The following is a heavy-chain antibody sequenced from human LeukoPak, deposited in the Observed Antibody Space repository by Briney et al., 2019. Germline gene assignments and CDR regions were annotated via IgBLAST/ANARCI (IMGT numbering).Heavy chain of an antibody. CDR2: INWNGGST. CDR3: ARGIRITMIVVVDYFDY. V-gene: IGHV3-20*04. J-gene: IGHJ4*02. CDR1: GFTFDDYG. Sequence: PGGSLRLSCAASGFTFDDYGMSWVRQAPGKGLEWVSGINWNGGSTGYADSVKGRFTISRDNAKNSLYLQMNSLRAEDTALYYCARGIRITMIVVVDYFDYWGQGTLVTVSS. D-gene: IGHD3-22*01.